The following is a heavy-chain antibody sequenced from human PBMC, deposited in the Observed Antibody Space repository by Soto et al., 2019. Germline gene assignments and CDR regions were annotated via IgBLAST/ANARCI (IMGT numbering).Heavy chain of an antibody. V-gene: IGHV1-18*01. CDR2: VSTYNGDT. CDR1: GHTFTSYG. D-gene: IGHD3-9*01. J-gene: IGHJ4*02. CDR3: ARALPVYDILTELDF. Sequence: VSMKASCKASGHTFTSYGLSWVRKAPGQGLAWMAWVSTYNGDTHYPQNFQGRDIMTTDTSTNTAYMELKSLRSDDTAIYFCARALPVYDILTELDFLGQGIRVTVSS.